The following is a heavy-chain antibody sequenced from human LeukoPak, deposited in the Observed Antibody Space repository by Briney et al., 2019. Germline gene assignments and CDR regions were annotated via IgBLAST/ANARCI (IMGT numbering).Heavy chain of an antibody. V-gene: IGHV3-30*03. D-gene: IGHD3-3*01. CDR2: ISYDGSNK. CDR3: AMDGDTFFGDY. Sequence: GGSLRLSCAASGFTFSSYGMHWVRQAPGKGLEWVAVISYDGSNKYYADSVKGRFTISRDNSKNTLYLQMNCLRAEDTAVYYCAMDGDTFFGDYWGQGPLVTVST. CDR1: GFTFSSYG. J-gene: IGHJ4*02.